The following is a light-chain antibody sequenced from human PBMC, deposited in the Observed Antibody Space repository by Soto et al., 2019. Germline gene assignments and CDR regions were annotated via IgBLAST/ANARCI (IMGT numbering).Light chain of an antibody. CDR2: DNN. CDR1: SSNIGNNF. CDR3: GTWDSSLTVYV. J-gene: IGLJ1*01. Sequence: QSALTQPPSVSAAPGQKVTISCSGSSSNIGNNFVSWYQQLPGTAPKLLIYDNNKRPSGIPDRFSGSKSGTSATLGITGLQTGDEADYYCGTWDSSLTVYVFGIGTKLTVL. V-gene: IGLV1-51*01.